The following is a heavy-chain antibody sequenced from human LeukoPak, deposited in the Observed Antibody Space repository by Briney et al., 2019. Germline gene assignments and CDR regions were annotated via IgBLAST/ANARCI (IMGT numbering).Heavy chain of an antibody. V-gene: IGHV3-48*03. J-gene: IGHJ3*02. CDR1: GFTFTSYE. Sequence: PGGSLRLSCAASGFTFTSYELNWVRQAPGKGLEWVSYISSSGNTISYADSVKGRFTISRDNAKNSLYLQVISLRAEDTAVYYCARGPRIAARYDAFDIWGQGTMVTVSS. D-gene: IGHD6-6*01. CDR3: ARGPRIAARYDAFDI. CDR2: ISSSGNTI.